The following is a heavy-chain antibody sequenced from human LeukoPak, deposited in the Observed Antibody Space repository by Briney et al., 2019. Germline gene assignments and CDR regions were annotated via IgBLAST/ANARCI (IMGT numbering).Heavy chain of an antibody. CDR1: GFTFSSCT. CDR2: MSSDGSNK. CDR3: ARGDPGTTMGVDF. Sequence: GGSLRLSCAASGFTFSSCTMHWVRQAQGKGLEWMGIMSSDGSNKYYGDSVKGRFTVSRDTSKNTVYLQMNSLRVEDTAVYYCARGDPGTTMGVDFWGQGTLVTVYS. J-gene: IGHJ4*02. D-gene: IGHD1-1*01. V-gene: IGHV3-30*04.